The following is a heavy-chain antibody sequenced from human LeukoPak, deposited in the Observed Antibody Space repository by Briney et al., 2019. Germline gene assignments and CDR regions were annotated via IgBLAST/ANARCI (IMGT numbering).Heavy chain of an antibody. V-gene: IGHV1-69*04. CDR3: ARDIYDFWSGYNYYYYMDV. Sequence: GASVKVSCKASGGTFSSYTISWMRQAPGQGLEWMGRIIPTLGIANYAQKFQGRVTITADKSTSTAYMELSSLRSEDTAMYYCARDIYDFWSGYNYYYYMDVWGKGTTVTVSS. D-gene: IGHD3-3*01. J-gene: IGHJ6*03. CDR2: IIPTLGIA. CDR1: GGTFSSYT.